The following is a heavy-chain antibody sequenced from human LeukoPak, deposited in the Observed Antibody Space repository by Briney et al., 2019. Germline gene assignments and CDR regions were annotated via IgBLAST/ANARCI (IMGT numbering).Heavy chain of an antibody. CDR3: ARLWSGLRPPDY. J-gene: IGHJ4*02. Sequence: SETLSLTCTVSGGSISSNNYYWGWVRQPPGKGLEWIGGIYYSGNTYYNPSLKSRVTISVDTSKNQFSLKLSSVTAADTAVFYCARLWSGLRPPDYWGQGTLVTVSS. V-gene: IGHV4-39*01. CDR2: IYYSGNT. CDR1: GGSISSNNYY. D-gene: IGHD3-3*01.